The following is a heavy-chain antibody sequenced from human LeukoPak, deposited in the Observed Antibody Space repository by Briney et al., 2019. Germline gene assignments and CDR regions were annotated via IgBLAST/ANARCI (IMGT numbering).Heavy chain of an antibody. V-gene: IGHV3-23*01. Sequence: GGSLRLSCAASGFTFSSYAMSWVRQAPGKGLEWVSAITGCCGSTYYADSVKGRFTISRDNSKNTLYLQMNSLRAEDTAVYYCAKEGHCSSTSCYAYYYYGMDVWGQGTTVTVPS. CDR1: GFTFSSYA. CDR3: AKEGHCSSTSCYAYYYYGMDV. D-gene: IGHD2-2*01. J-gene: IGHJ6*02. CDR2: ITGCCGST.